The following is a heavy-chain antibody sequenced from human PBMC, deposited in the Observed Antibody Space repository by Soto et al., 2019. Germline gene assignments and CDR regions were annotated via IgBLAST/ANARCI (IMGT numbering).Heavy chain of an antibody. D-gene: IGHD3-22*01. CDR3: AREPPYYYDSSGPPMIGYYGMDV. CDR1: GFTFSSYG. V-gene: IGHV3-33*01. CDR2: IWYDGSNK. J-gene: IGHJ6*02. Sequence: GGSLRLSCAASGFTFSSYGMHWVRQAPGKGLEWVAVIWYDGSNKYYADSVKGRFTISRDNSKNTLYLQMNSLRAEDTAVYYCAREPPYYYDSSGPPMIGYYGMDVWGQGTTVTVSS.